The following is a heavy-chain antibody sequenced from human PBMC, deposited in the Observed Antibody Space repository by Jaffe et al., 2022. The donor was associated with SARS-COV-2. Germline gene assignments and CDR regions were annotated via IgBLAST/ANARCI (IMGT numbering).Heavy chain of an antibody. D-gene: IGHD3-10*01. V-gene: IGHV4-39*01. J-gene: IGHJ5*02. CDR2: MYYSGRT. CDR1: GDSVSSNRYY. CDR3: VRMTYGSGTQNWFDP. Sequence: QLQLQESGPGLVKPSETLSLTCIVSGDSVSSNRYYWGWIRQPPGKGLEWIAFGTMYYSGRTYYNPSLKTRVTMSVDTSKNQFSLKVTSVTAADTAVYYCVRMTYGSGTQNWFDPWGQGTLVTVSS.